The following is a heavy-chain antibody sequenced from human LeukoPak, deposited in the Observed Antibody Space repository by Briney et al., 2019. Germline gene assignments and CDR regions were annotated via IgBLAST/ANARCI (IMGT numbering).Heavy chain of an antibody. CDR3: ARSRRVFDDILTGYSPFDY. D-gene: IGHD3-9*01. V-gene: IGHV4-34*01. CDR1: GGSFSGYY. J-gene: IGHJ4*02. Sequence: SETLSLTCAVYGGSFSGYYWSWIRQPPGKGLEWIGEINHSGSTNYNPSLKSRVTISVDTSKNQFSLKLSSVTAADTAVYYCARSRRVFDDILTGYSPFDYWGQGTLVTVSS. CDR2: INHSGST.